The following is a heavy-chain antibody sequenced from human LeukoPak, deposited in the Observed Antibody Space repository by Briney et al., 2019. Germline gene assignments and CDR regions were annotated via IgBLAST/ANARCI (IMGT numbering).Heavy chain of an antibody. CDR1: GFTFRSYA. CDR3: ARVSGSYIDY. Sequence: GGSLRLSCAASGFTFRSYAIYWVRQAPGKGLEWVSAISGSGGSTYYADSVKGRFTISRDNSKNTLYLQMNSLRAEDTAVYYCARVSGSYIDYWGQGTLVTVSS. CDR2: ISGSGGST. V-gene: IGHV3-23*01. D-gene: IGHD1-26*01. J-gene: IGHJ4*02.